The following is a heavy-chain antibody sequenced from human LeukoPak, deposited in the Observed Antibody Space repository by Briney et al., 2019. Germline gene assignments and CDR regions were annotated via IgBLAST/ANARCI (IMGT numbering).Heavy chain of an antibody. CDR1: GLTFSSYS. D-gene: IGHD6-13*01. J-gene: IGHJ6*02. CDR2: ISSSSSYI. Sequence: GGSLRLSCAASGLTFSSYSMNWVRQAPGKGLEWVSSISSSSSYIYYADSVKGRFTISRDNAKNSLYLQMNSLRAEDTAVYYCASSRDKDYGMDVWGQGTTVTVSS. V-gene: IGHV3-21*01. CDR3: ASSRDKDYGMDV.